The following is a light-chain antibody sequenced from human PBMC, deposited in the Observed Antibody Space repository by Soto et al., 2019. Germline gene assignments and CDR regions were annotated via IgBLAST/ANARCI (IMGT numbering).Light chain of an antibody. CDR3: AAWDDSLNLV. CDR2: SNN. CDR1: SSNIGSNT. J-gene: IGLJ3*02. Sequence: QSVLTQPPSASGTPGQRVTISCSGSSSNIGSNTVTWYQQLPGTAPKLLIYSNNQRPSGVPDRFSGSKSDTSASLAISGLQSEVEADYYCAAWDDSLNLVFGGGTKVTVL. V-gene: IGLV1-44*01.